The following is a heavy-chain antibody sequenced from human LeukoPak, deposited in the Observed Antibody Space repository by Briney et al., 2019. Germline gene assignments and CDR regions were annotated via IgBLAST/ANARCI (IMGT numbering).Heavy chain of an antibody. CDR1: GGTFSSYA. CDR3: ARALSGSSRYYYYYYMDV. CDR2: MNPNSGNT. Sequence: ASVKVSCKASGGTFSSYAISWVRQATGQGLEWMGWMNPNSGNTGYAQKFQGRVTITRNTSISTAYMELSSLRSEDTAVYYCARALSGSSRYYYYYYMDVWGKGTTVTVSS. D-gene: IGHD1-26*01. J-gene: IGHJ6*03. V-gene: IGHV1-8*03.